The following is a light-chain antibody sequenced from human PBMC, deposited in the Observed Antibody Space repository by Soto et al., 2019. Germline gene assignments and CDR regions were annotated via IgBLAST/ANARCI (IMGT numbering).Light chain of an antibody. Sequence: DIQMTQSPSSLSASIGDRVTITCRASQSIFSYLTWFQQKPGEAPKLLIQATSSLQSGVPSRFSGSGSGTDFTLTINSLQPEDFAVYYCQQSYSAPVTFGQGTKL. CDR2: ATS. CDR3: QQSYSAPVT. V-gene: IGKV1-39*01. CDR1: QSIFSY. J-gene: IGKJ2*01.